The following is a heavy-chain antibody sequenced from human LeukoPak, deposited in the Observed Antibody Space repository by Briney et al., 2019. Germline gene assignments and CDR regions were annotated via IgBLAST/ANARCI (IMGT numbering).Heavy chain of an antibody. CDR2: IYSTGDT. CDR3: ARNGYTKSWTHLDY. Sequence: SETLSLTCTVSSGSIRSYLWAWIRQPAGKTLEWIGRIYSTGDTDYNPSLKSRVTMSVDTSKNQFSLNLRSVTTADTAFYYCARNGYTKSWTHLDYWGQGILVSVSS. D-gene: IGHD3/OR15-3a*01. J-gene: IGHJ4*02. CDR1: SGSIRSYL. V-gene: IGHV4-4*07.